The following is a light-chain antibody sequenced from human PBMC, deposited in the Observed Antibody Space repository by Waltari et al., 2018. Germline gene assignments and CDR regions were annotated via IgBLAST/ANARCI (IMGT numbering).Light chain of an antibody. CDR2: KTS. CDR3: QQYNSYSNT. CDR1: QSINTW. J-gene: IGKJ2*01. V-gene: IGKV1-5*03. Sequence: DIQMIQFPSTLSASVGDRVTITCRASQSINTWLAWYQQKPGKAPNLLIYKTSTLESGVPSRFTGSGSGTEFTLTIDSLQPDDFATYYCQQYNSYSNTFGQGTKVEIK.